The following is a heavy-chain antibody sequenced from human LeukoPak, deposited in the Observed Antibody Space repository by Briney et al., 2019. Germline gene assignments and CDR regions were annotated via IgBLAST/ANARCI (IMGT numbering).Heavy chain of an antibody. CDR3: ARGDGYYYDSSGLEY. CDR1: GFTFSSYS. D-gene: IGHD3-22*01. CDR2: ISSSSSYI. Sequence: GESLRLSCAASGFTFSSYSMNWVRQAPGKGLEWVSSISSSSSYIYYADSVKGRFTISRDNAKNSLYLQMNSLRAEDTAVYYCARGDGYYYDSSGLEYWGQGTLVTVSS. V-gene: IGHV3-21*01. J-gene: IGHJ4*02.